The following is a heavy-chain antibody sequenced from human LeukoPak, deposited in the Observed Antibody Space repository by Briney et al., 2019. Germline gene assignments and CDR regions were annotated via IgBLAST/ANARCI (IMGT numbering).Heavy chain of an antibody. CDR1: GFTVSSNY. V-gene: IGHV3-53*01. Sequence: GGVLRLSCAASGFTVSSNYMSWVRQARGKGLEWVSVIYSGGSTYYADSVKGRFTISRDNFKNTLYLRMDSLRAEDTAVYYCARIRDGSNFGRGLDSWGQGTLVTVSS. J-gene: IGHJ4*02. D-gene: IGHD5-24*01. CDR3: ARIRDGSNFGRGLDS. CDR2: IYSGGST.